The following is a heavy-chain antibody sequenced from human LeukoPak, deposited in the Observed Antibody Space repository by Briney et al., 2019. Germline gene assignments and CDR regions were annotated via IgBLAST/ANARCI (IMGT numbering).Heavy chain of an antibody. J-gene: IGHJ4*02. V-gene: IGHV1-2*02. D-gene: IGHD4-23*01. CDR2: INPNSGGT. Sequence: GSVKVSCKASGYTFTGYYMHWVRQAPGQGLEWMGWINPNSGGTNYAQKFRGRVTMTRDTSISAAYMELSRLRSDDTAVYYCARVYYGGNSPSISPAVLDYWGQGTLVTVSS. CDR1: GYTFTGYY. CDR3: ARVYYGGNSPSISPAVLDY.